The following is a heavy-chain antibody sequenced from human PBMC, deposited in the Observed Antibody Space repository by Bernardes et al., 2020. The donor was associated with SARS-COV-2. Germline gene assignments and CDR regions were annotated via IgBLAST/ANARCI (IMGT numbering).Heavy chain of an antibody. V-gene: IGHV3-74*01. D-gene: IGHD2-15*01. CDR1: GFTFSSYW. Sequence: GGSLRLSCAASGFTFSSYWMHWVRQAPGKGLVWVSRINSDGSSTSYADSVKGRFTISRDNAKNTLYLQMNSLRAEDTAVYYCARVGYCSGGSCYSSKYWYFDLWGRGTLVTVSS. CDR3: ARVGYCSGGSCYSSKYWYFDL. CDR2: INSDGSST. J-gene: IGHJ2*01.